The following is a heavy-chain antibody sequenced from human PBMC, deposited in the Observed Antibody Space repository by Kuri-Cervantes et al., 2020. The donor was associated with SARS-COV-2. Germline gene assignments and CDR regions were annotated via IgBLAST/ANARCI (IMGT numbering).Heavy chain of an antibody. CDR3: ARPPGYCSGSSCPDAFDI. V-gene: IGHV3-30-3*01. CDR1: GFTFSSYA. J-gene: IGHJ3*02. CDR2: ISYDGSNK. Sequence: GESLKISCAASGFTFSSYAMHWVRQAPGKGLEWVAVISYDGSNKYYADSVKGRFTISRDNSKNTLDLQMNSLRAEDTAVYYCARPPGYCSGSSCPDAFDIWGQGTMVTVSS. D-gene: IGHD2-15*01.